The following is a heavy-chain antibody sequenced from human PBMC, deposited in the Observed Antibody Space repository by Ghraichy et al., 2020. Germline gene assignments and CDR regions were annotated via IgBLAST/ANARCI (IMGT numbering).Heavy chain of an antibody. Sequence: GSLRLSCAASGFTFSSYSMNWVRQAPGKGLEWVSSISSSSSYIYYADSVKGRFTISRDNAKNSLYLQMNSLRAEDTAVYYCAILGVATVVTTDYWGQGTLVTVSS. V-gene: IGHV3-21*01. CDR2: ISSSSSYI. CDR3: AILGVATVVTTDY. CDR1: GFTFSSYS. D-gene: IGHD4-23*01. J-gene: IGHJ4*02.